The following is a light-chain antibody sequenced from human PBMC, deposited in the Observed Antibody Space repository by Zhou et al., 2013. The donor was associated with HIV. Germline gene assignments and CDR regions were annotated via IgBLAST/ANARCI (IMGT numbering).Light chain of an antibody. J-gene: IGKJ1*01. CDR3: QQTYSAPRT. CDR2: AAS. V-gene: IGKV1-39*01. CDR1: QNISYY. Sequence: DIQMTQSPSSLSASVGDKVTITCRASQNISYYLNWYQHKPGKAPNLLIYAASTLQSGVPSGFIGRGSGTDFTLTISSLQPEDFASYYCQQTYSAPRTFGQGTKVEIK.